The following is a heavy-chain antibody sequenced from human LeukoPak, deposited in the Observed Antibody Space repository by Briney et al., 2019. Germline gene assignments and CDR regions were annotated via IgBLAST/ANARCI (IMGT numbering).Heavy chain of an antibody. CDR3: AKDMTTPPQHYGMDV. Sequence: GSLRLSCTASRFTFGDHAMSWVRQAPGKGLEWVGFIRSKAYGGTTEYAASVKGRFTISRDNSKNTLYLQMNSLRAEDTAVYYCAKDMTTPPQHYGMDVWGQGTTVTVSS. J-gene: IGHJ6*02. V-gene: IGHV3-49*04. CDR1: RFTFGDHA. D-gene: IGHD4-11*01. CDR2: IRSKAYGGTT.